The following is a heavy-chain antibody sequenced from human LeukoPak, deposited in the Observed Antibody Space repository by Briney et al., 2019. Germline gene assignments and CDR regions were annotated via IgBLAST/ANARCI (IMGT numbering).Heavy chain of an antibody. CDR3: ARDYKYAFDH. J-gene: IGHJ4*02. V-gene: IGHV3-48*01. CDR1: GVTFSAYS. Sequence: GGCLRLSCAASGVTFSAYSMNWVREAPGKGLEWISYIGISSGNTKHADSLKGGFTISGDKAKNSLYLQMNSLRVEDTAVYYCARDYKYAFDHWGQGTLVTVSS. CDR2: IGISSGNT. D-gene: IGHD5-24*01.